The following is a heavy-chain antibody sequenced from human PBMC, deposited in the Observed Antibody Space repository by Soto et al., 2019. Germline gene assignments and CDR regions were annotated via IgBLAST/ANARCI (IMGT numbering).Heavy chain of an antibody. J-gene: IGHJ4*02. CDR2: ISSSSSTI. D-gene: IGHD2-2*01. CDR3: GREIVVVPAVFDY. V-gene: IGHV3-48*01. CDR1: GFTFSSYS. Sequence: GGSLRLSCAASGFTFSSYSMNWVRQAPGKGLEWVSYISSSSSTIYYADSVRGRFTISRDNAKNSLYLQMNSLRAEDTAVYYCGREIVVVPAVFDYWGQGTLVTVSS.